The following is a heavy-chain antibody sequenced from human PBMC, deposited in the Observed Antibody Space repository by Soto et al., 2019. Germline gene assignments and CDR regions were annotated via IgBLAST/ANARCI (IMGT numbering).Heavy chain of an antibody. CDR3: ASWAGVVPAAMEWWFDP. CDR2: IYYSGST. J-gene: IGHJ5*02. V-gene: IGHV4-31*03. Sequence: QVQLQESGPGLVKPSQTLSLTCTVSGGSISSGVYYWSWIRQHPGKGLEWIGYIYYSGSTYYNPSLKSRVTISVETSTNQFSLKLSSVTAADTAVYYCASWAGVVPAAMEWWFDPWGQGTLVTVSS. D-gene: IGHD2-2*01. CDR1: GGSISSGVYY.